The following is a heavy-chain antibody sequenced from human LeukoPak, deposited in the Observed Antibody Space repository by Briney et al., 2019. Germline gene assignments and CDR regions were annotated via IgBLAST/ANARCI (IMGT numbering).Heavy chain of an antibody. J-gene: IGHJ4*02. CDR3: ARVGDGYFDWLSYPDY. CDR1: GFTFSSYE. Sequence: AGGSLRLSCAASGFTFSSYEMNWVRQAPGKGLEWVSYISSSGSTIYYADSVKGRFTISRDNAKNSLYLQMNSLRAEDTAVYYCARVGDGYFDWLSYPDYWGQGTLVTVSS. V-gene: IGHV3-48*03. CDR2: ISSSGSTI. D-gene: IGHD3-9*01.